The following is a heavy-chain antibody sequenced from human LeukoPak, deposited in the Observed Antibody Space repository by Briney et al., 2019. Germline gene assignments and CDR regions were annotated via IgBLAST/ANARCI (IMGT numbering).Heavy chain of an antibody. V-gene: IGHV4-39*07. CDR3: ASLKPTRYSSGWYPPSTSPLRFDY. CDR1: GGSISSSSYY. CDR2: IYYSGST. J-gene: IGHJ4*02. D-gene: IGHD6-19*01. Sequence: PSETLSLTCTVSGGSISSSSYYWGWIRQPPGKGLEWIGSIYYSGSTYYNPSLKSRVTISVDTSKNQFSLKLSSVTAADTAVYYCASLKPTRYSSGWYPPSTSPLRFDYWGQGTLVTVSS.